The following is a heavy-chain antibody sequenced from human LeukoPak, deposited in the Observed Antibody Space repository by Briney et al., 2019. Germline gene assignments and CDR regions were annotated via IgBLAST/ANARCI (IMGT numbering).Heavy chain of an antibody. J-gene: IGHJ5*02. D-gene: IGHD6-13*01. V-gene: IGHV4-34*01. CDR2: INHSGST. CDR1: GGSFSGYY. Sequence: PSETLSLTCAVYGGSFSGYYWSWIRQPPGKGLEWIGEINHSGSTNYNPSLKSRVTISVDTSKNQFSLKLSSVTAADTAVYYCARGLFSSSWYRSTPNWFDPWGQGTLVTVSS. CDR3: ARGLFSSSWYRSTPNWFDP.